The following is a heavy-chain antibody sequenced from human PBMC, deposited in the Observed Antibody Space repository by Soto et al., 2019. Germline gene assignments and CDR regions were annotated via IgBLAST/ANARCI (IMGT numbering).Heavy chain of an antibody. CDR3: VVVGRTS. Sequence: GGSLRLSCTVSGLNFIDYYFDWVRQSPGKGLEWVGRSKNKANSYIMEYAASVKGRFTISRDDSRNSVFLQMGSLKAEDTAVYYCVVVGRTSWGHGTTVTVSS. CDR2: SKNKANSYIM. D-gene: IGHD3-10*01. V-gene: IGHV3-72*01. CDR1: GLNFIDYY. J-gene: IGHJ6*02.